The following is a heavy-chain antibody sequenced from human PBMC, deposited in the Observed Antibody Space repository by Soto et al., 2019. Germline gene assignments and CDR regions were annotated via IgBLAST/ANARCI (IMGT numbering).Heavy chain of an antibody. J-gene: IGHJ6*04. CDR2: IKQDGSEK. CDR3: PRVYLRSLMEV. Sequence: PGWSLIDSCSASGVTFSSYAMSWVRQAPGKGLEWVANIKQDGSEKYYVDSVKGRFTISRDNAKNSLYLQMNSLRAEDTAVDYCPRVYLRSLMEVWGKRTTDTISS. V-gene: IGHV3-7*01. D-gene: IGHD5-12*01. CDR1: GVTFSSYA.